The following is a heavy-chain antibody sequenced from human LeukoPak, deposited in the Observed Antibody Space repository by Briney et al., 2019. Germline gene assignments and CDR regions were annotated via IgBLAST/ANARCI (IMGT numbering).Heavy chain of an antibody. CDR2: IYPGDSDT. J-gene: IGHJ4*02. Sequence: HGESLKISCKGSGYSFTSHWIGWVRQMPGKGLEWMGIIYPGDSDTRYSPSFQGQVTISADKSISTAYLQWSSLKASDTAMYYCARCARGVIVSGLYYFDYWGQGTLVTVSS. CDR1: GYSFTSHW. CDR3: ARCARGVIVSGLYYFDY. V-gene: IGHV5-51*01. D-gene: IGHD3-16*02.